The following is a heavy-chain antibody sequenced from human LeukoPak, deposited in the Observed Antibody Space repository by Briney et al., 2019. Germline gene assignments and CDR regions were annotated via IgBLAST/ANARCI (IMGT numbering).Heavy chain of an antibody. J-gene: IGHJ4*02. V-gene: IGHV3-23*01. CDR2: ITGTADGT. CDR1: GFTIGSYA. CDR3: AKATHYYDSSGYNGVFEH. Sequence: GGSVRLSCAAYGFTIGSYAMSWVRQAPGKGLEWVAAITGTADGTYYAESVRGRFIISRDNSENTLNLQMDSLRAVDAAVYYCAKATHYYDSSGYNGVFEHWGQGALVTLSA. D-gene: IGHD3-22*01.